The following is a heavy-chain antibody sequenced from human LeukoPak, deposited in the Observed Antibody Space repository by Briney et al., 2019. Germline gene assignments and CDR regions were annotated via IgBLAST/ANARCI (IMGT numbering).Heavy chain of an antibody. V-gene: IGHV4-38-2*02. CDR1: GYSISSGYY. D-gene: IGHD6-13*01. CDR3: ARAQQLVNWYFDL. CDR2: IYHSGST. J-gene: IGHJ2*01. Sequence: SETLSLTCTVSGYSISSGYYWGWIQQPPGKGLEWIGSIYHSGSTYYNPSLKSRVTISVDTSKNQFSLKLSSVTAADTAVYYCARAQQLVNWYFDLWGRGTLVTVSS.